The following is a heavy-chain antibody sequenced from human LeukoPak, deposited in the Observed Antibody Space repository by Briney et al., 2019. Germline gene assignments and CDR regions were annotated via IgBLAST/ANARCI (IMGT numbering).Heavy chain of an antibody. CDR1: GYAFTGYY. V-gene: IGHV1-2*02. CDR2: INPNSGGT. Sequence: ASVKVSCKASGYAFTGYYMHWVRQAPGQGLEWMGWINPNSGGTNYAQKFQGRVTMTRDTSISTAYIELSRLRSDDTAVYYCARDPSRSGYADYWGQGTLVTVSS. J-gene: IGHJ4*02. D-gene: IGHD5-12*01. CDR3: ARDPSRSGYADY.